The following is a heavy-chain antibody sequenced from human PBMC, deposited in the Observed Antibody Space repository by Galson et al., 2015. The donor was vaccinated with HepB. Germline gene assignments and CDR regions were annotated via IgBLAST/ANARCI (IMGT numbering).Heavy chain of an antibody. CDR3: ARGGSPPSGAGVYCSSTSCYYYYGMDV. Sequence: SVKVSCKASGGTFSSYAISWVRQAPGQGLEWMGGIIPIFGTANYAQKFQGRVTITADKSTSTAYMELSSLRSEDTAVYYCARGGSPPSGAGVYCSSTSCYYYYGMDVWGQGTTVTVSS. J-gene: IGHJ6*02. D-gene: IGHD2-2*01. CDR2: IIPIFGTA. CDR1: GGTFSSYA. V-gene: IGHV1-69*06.